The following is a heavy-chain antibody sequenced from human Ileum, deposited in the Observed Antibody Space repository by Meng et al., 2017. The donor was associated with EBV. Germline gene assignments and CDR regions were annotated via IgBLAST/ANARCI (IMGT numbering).Heavy chain of an antibody. Sequence: LQLQVSGQGLGKPSETLHLPCTVSGDSLSSSRYYWDWIRQTPGKGLEWIGNFYFGGSTYYNPSLRSRVTISGDTSKNQFSLKLTSVTAADTAIYYCAREDSSGWFRVDYWGPGSLVTVSS. CDR3: AREDSSGWFRVDY. D-gene: IGHD6-19*01. V-gene: IGHV4-39*07. CDR2: FYFGGST. CDR1: GDSLSSSRYY. J-gene: IGHJ4*02.